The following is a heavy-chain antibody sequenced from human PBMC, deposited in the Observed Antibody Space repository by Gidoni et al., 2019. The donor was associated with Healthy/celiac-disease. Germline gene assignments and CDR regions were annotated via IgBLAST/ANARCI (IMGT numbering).Heavy chain of an antibody. CDR2: ISYDGSNK. V-gene: IGHV3-30*18. CDR1: GFTFSSYG. J-gene: IGHJ4*02. D-gene: IGHD2-15*01. CDR3: AKDSEDVVVVAAIDY. Sequence: QVQLVESGGGVVQPGRSLRLSCAASGFTFSSYGMHWVRQAPGKGLEWVAVISYDGSNKYYADSVKGRFTISRDNSKNTLYLQMNSLRAEDTAVYYCAKDSEDVVVVAAIDYWGQGTLVTVSS.